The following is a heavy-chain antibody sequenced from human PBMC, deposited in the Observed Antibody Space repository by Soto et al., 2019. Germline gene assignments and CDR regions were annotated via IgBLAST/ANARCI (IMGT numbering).Heavy chain of an antibody. CDR2: ISGSGSST. V-gene: IGHV3-23*01. Sequence: EVQLLESGGGLVQPGGSLRLSCAASGFTFSTYAMSWVRQAPGKGLEWVSTISGSGSSTYYADSVKGRFTISRDNSKNTLSLQMNRLRAEDTAFHFCGKLPHYDFLSGYPYYLDHWGQGTLVTVSS. J-gene: IGHJ4*02. CDR3: GKLPHYDFLSGYPYYLDH. D-gene: IGHD3-3*01. CDR1: GFTFSTYA.